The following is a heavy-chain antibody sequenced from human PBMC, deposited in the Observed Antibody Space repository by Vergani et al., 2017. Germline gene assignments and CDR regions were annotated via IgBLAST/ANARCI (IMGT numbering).Heavy chain of an antibody. CDR2: IIPLFGTP. V-gene: IGHV1-69*14. CDR1: GGTFNSYA. J-gene: IGHJ4*02. Sequence: QVQLVQSGAEVKQPGSSVKVSCKASGGTFNSYAINWVRQAPGQGLEWMGRIIPLFGTPHYAQKFQGRVSITADKSTSTAYMELSSLRSEDTAVYYCAREDALYDSCGFAYWGQGTLVTVSA. CDR3: AREDALYDSCGFAY. D-gene: IGHD3-22*01.